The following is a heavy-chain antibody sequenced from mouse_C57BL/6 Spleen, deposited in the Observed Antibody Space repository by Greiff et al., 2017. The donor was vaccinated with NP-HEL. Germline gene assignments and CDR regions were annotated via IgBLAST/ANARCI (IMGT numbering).Heavy chain of an antibody. Sequence: QVTLKESGPELVKPGASVKLSCKASGYTFTSYDINWVKQRPGQGLEWIGWIYPRDGSTKYNEKFKGKATLTVDTSSSTAYMELHSLTSEDSAVYFCADGDYGYSFDYWGQGTTLTVSS. D-gene: IGHD2-2*01. CDR2: IYPRDGST. CDR1: GYTFTSYD. V-gene: IGHV1-85*01. CDR3: ADGDYGYSFDY. J-gene: IGHJ2*01.